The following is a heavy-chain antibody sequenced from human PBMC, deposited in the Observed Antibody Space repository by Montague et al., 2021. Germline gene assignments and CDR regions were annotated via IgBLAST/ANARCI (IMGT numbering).Heavy chain of an antibody. CDR1: GFSFSRYW. CDR2: ITLDGSST. CDR3: ARNLASAAPGAFDI. D-gene: IGHD6-13*01. J-gene: IGHJ3*02. Sequence: SLRLSCVASGFSFSRYWMHLFRQAPGKGLLWVSRITLDGSSTTFSDSVKGRFTTSRDNAKATLYLQMNSLRVEDTAVYYCARNLASAAPGAFDIWGQGTMVTVSS. V-gene: IGHV3-74*01.